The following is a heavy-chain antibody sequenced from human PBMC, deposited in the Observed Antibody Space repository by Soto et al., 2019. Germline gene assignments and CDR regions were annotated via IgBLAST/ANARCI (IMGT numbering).Heavy chain of an antibody. CDR2: INHSGST. Sequence: SETLSLTCAVYGGSFSGYYWSWIRQPPGKGLEWIGEINHSGSTNYNPSLKSRVTISVDTSKNQFSLKLSSVTAADTAVYYCARGRGSSGYWFWGHGTMVTVSS. V-gene: IGHV4-34*01. CDR1: GGSFSGYY. J-gene: IGHJ3*01. D-gene: IGHD3-22*01. CDR3: ARGRGSSGYWF.